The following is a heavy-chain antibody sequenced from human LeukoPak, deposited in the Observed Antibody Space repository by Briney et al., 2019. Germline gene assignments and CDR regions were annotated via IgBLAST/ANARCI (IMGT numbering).Heavy chain of an antibody. CDR3: ATLGRIFGVVGPFDY. CDR2: ISSNGGST. Sequence: GGSLRLSCAASGFTFSSYAMHWVRQAPGKGLEYVSAISSNGGSTYYANSVKGRFIISRDNSKNTLYLQMGSLRAEDMAVYYCATLGRIFGVVGPFDYWGQGTLVTVSS. D-gene: IGHD3-3*01. CDR1: GFTFSSYA. J-gene: IGHJ4*02. V-gene: IGHV3-64*01.